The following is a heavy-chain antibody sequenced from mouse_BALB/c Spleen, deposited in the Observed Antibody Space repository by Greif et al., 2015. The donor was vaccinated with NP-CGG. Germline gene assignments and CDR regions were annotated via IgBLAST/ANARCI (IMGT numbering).Heavy chain of an antibody. CDR1: GFSLTSYG. J-gene: IGHJ2*01. CDR3: ARGATAMYYFDY. Sequence: QVQLQQSGPGLVQPSQSLSITCTVSGFSLTSYGVHWVRQSPGKGLEWLGAIWSGGSTDYNAAFISRLSISKDNSKCQVFFKMNSLQANDTAIYYCARGATAMYYFDYWGQGTTLTVSS. V-gene: IGHV2-2*02. D-gene: IGHD1-2*01. CDR2: IWSGGST.